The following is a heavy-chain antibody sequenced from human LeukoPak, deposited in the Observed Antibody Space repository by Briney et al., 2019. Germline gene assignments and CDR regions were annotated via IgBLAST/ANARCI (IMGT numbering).Heavy chain of an antibody. CDR3: ARGDCGGDCYPPGD. CDR1: GGSISNGGYS. CDR2: IYHNGNS. D-gene: IGHD2-21*02. Sequence: SETLSLTCVVSGGSISNGGYSWSWIRQPPGKGLERLGYIYHNGNSYYNPSLKSRITISADRSKNQFSLKLSSVTAADTAVYYCARGDCGGDCYPPGDWGQGTLATVSS. J-gene: IGHJ4*02. V-gene: IGHV4-30-2*01.